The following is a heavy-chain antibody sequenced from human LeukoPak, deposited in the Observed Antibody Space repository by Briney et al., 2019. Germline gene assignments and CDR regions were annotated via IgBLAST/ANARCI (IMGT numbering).Heavy chain of an antibody. J-gene: IGHJ4*02. V-gene: IGHV3-48*04. D-gene: IGHD3-10*01. CDR2: IGISSGPL. CDR3: ARAKGYTSSYSCDY. Sequence: GGSLRLSCAASGFTFNNYAMNWIRQTPGGRLEWVSFIGISSGPLLYADSVKGRFTISRDNAKASVYLQMNRLRPEDTAVYYCARAKGYTSSYSCDYWGEGILVTVSS. CDR1: GFTFNNYA.